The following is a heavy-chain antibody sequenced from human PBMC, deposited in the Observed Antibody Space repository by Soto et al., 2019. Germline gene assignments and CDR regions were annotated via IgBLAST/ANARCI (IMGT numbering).Heavy chain of an antibody. J-gene: IGHJ6*02. D-gene: IGHD5-12*01. Sequence: VESGGGLVQPGGSLRLSCVASGFTFSTYWMHWVRQAPGKGLVWVSRIKFDGSTTSYADSVKGRFTISRDNAKNTVYLQMNSLRAEDTGVYYCARGLRNYYGVDVWGQGATVTVSS. V-gene: IGHV3-74*01. CDR3: ARGLRNYYGVDV. CDR1: GFTFSTYW. CDR2: IKFDGSTT.